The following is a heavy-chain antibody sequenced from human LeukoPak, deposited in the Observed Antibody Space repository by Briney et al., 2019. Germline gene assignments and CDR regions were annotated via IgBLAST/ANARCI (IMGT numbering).Heavy chain of an antibody. Sequence: SETLSLTCTVSGGSISSYYWSWIRPPPGKGLEWIGEINHSGSTNYNPSLKSRVTISVDTSKNQFSLKLSSVTAADTAVYYCARHSLAARPYNWFDPWGQGTLVTVSS. V-gene: IGHV4-34*01. CDR3: ARHSLAARPYNWFDP. J-gene: IGHJ5*02. D-gene: IGHD6-6*01. CDR1: GGSISSYY. CDR2: INHSGST.